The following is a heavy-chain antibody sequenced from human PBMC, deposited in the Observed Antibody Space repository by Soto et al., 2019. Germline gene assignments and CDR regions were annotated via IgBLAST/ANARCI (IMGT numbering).Heavy chain of an antibody. CDR2: IKSKTDGGTT. D-gene: IGHD3-10*01. CDR1: GFTFSNAW. Sequence: GGSLRLSCAAPGFTFSNAWMSRVRQAPGKGLEWVGRIKSKTDGGTTDYAAPVKGRFTISRDDSKNTLYLQMNSLKTEDTAVYYCTTHMVRGAYYFDYWGQGTLVTVSS. CDR3: TTHMVRGAYYFDY. J-gene: IGHJ4*02. V-gene: IGHV3-15*01.